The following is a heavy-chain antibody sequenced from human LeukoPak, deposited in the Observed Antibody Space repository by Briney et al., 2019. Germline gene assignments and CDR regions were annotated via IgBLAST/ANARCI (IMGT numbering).Heavy chain of an antibody. CDR1: GFTFSSYS. Sequence: GGSLRLSCAASGFTFSSYSMNWVRQAPGKGLEWVSYISSSSSTIYYADSVKGRFTISRDNAKNSLYLQMNSLRAEDTAVYYCARGGAIIQWELLDYWGQGTLVTVSS. V-gene: IGHV3-48*01. CDR3: ARGGAIIQWELLDY. CDR2: ISSSSSTI. D-gene: IGHD1-26*01. J-gene: IGHJ4*02.